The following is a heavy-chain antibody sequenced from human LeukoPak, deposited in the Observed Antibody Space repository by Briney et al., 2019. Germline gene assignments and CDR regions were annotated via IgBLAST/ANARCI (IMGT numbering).Heavy chain of an antibody. D-gene: IGHD3-3*01. Sequence: ADTLSLTCTVSAASLNTYYWSWIRQPPGKGLEWIGYIYSAGSTNYNPSLKSRVTISVDTSKNQFSLKLSSVTAADTAVYYCAKTVFLSGWHFDYWGQGTLVSVSS. V-gene: IGHV4-59*08. CDR3: AKTVFLSGWHFDY. J-gene: IGHJ4*02. CDR2: IYSAGST. CDR1: AASLNTYY.